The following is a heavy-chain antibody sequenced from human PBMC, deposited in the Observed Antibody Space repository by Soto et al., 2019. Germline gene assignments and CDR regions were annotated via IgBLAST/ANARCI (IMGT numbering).Heavy chain of an antibody. CDR3: ASGGITMVRGVTGYFDY. D-gene: IGHD3-10*01. J-gene: IGHJ4*02. CDR2: IYYSGST. V-gene: IGHV4-39*01. CDR1: GGSISSSSYY. Sequence: QLQLQESGPGLVKPSETLSLTCTVSGGSISSSSYYWGWIRQPPGKGLEWIGSIYYSGSTYYNPSLKSRVTISVDTSKNQFSLKLSSVTAADTAVYYCASGGITMVRGVTGYFDYWGQGTLVTVSS.